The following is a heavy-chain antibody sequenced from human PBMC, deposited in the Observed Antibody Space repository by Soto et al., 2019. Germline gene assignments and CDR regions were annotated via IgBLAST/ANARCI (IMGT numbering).Heavy chain of an antibody. Sequence: TLSLTCAVSGGSVSSGVFSWNWIRQSPGQGLEWIGYIYYSGSTYYNPSLKSRVTMSVDTTENQFSLKLSSVTAADTAVYYCARDTGDYYDSSGFLHYWGQGILVIVSS. D-gene: IGHD3-22*01. CDR1: GGSVSSGVFS. V-gene: IGHV4-30-2*05. CDR3: ARDTGDYYDSSGFLHY. CDR2: IYYSGST. J-gene: IGHJ4*02.